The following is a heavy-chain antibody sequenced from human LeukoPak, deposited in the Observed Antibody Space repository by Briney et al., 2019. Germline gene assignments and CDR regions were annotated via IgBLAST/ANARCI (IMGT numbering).Heavy chain of an antibody. CDR3: ARLGRGYYYDSSGYYYYFDY. D-gene: IGHD3-22*01. Sequence: SETLSLTCTVSGGSISSYYWSWIRQPPGKGLEWIGYIYYSGRTNYNPSLKSRVTISVDTSKNQFSLKLSSVTAADTAVYYCARLGRGYYYDSSGYYYYFDYWGQGTLVTVSS. J-gene: IGHJ4*02. V-gene: IGHV4-59*08. CDR2: IYYSGRT. CDR1: GGSISSYY.